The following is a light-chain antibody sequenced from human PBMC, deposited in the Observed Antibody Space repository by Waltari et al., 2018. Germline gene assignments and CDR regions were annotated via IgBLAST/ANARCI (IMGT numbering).Light chain of an antibody. CDR3: CSYAGGRPHVV. V-gene: IGLV2-23*01. Sequence: QSALTQPASVSGSPGQSITISCTGTSSDVGTYNLVSWYQQHPGKAPKLMIYEGTKRASGVSNRFAGSKSGNTASRTISGLQAEDEAHYYCCSYAGGRPHVVFGGGTQLTVL. J-gene: IGLJ2*01. CDR1: SSDVGTYNL. CDR2: EGT.